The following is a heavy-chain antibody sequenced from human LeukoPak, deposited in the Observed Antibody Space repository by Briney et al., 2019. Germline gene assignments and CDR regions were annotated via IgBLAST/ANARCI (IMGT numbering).Heavy chain of an antibody. Sequence: SETLSLTCTVSGGSISSYYWSWIRQPPGKGLEWIGYIYYSGSTNYNPSLKSRVTISVDTSKNQFSLKLSSVTAADTAVYYCASGGGLRGRSLFDYWGQGTLVTVSS. J-gene: IGHJ4*02. CDR3: ASGGGLRGRSLFDY. D-gene: IGHD3-16*01. CDR1: GGSISSYY. CDR2: IYYSGST. V-gene: IGHV4-59*01.